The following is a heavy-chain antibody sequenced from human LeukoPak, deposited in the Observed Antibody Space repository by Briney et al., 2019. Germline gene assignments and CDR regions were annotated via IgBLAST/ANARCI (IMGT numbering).Heavy chain of an antibody. CDR1: GDTVSSNRVG. CDR2: TYYRSKWYH. V-gene: IGHV6-1*01. D-gene: IGHD5-24*01. Sequence: SQTLSLTCAISGDTVSSNRVGWNCIRQTPSRGLGWLVSTYYRSKWYHDSAVSVETRITIKPHKPKNQFSLQLNSVTPEDTAVYYCAIDDGYGYFDFWGQGTLVTVSS. CDR3: AIDDGYGYFDF. J-gene: IGHJ4*02.